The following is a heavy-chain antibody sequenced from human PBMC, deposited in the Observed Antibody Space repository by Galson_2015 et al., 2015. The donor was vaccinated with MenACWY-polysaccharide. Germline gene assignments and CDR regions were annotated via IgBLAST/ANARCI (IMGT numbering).Heavy chain of an antibody. J-gene: IGHJ6*02. V-gene: IGHV3-33*01. CDR2: IWYDGSNK. CDR3: AREGRLEWLVRVGYYYYGMDV. D-gene: IGHD6-19*01. Sequence: SLRLSCAASGFTFSSYGMHWVRQAPGKGLEWVEVIWYDGSNKYYADSVKGRFTISRDNFKNTLYLQMNILRAEDTAVYYCAREGRLEWLVRVGYYYYGMDVSGQGTTVTVSS. CDR1: GFTFSSYG.